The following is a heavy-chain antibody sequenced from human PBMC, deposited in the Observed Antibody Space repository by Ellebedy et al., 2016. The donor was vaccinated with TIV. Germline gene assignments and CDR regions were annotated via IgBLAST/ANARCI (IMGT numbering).Heavy chain of an antibody. CDR1: GYNFSNNW. Sequence: GESLKISCKISGYNFSNNWISWVRQKPGKGLEWMGRIHPSDSDTDHRPSFRGHVTMSVDKSISFAFLQWSSLQASDTAMYYCARRGDSDFAPWGQGTVVTVSP. D-gene: IGHD4-17*01. CDR3: ARRGDSDFAP. V-gene: IGHV5-10-1*01. J-gene: IGHJ5*02. CDR2: IHPSDSDT.